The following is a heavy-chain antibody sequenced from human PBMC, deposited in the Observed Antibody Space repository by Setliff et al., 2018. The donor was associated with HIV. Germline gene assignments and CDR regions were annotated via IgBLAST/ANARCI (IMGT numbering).Heavy chain of an antibody. CDR2: INTSGSA. J-gene: IGHJ4*02. CDR3: ARDPNTGWYYLYF. V-gene: IGHV4-4*07. Sequence: PSETLSLTCTVSGVSVSNYYWTWIRQSAGKGLEWIGHINTSGSAKYNPSLKSRLTMSVDSSGNQFSLTLTSVTAADTAVNYCARDPNTGWYYLYFWGPGALVTVSS. CDR1: GVSVSNYY. D-gene: IGHD6-19*01.